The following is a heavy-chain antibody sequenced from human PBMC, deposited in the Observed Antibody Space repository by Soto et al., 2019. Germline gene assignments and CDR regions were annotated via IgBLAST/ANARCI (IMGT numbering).Heavy chain of an antibody. Sequence: TSETLSLTCVVSNFSISSGYYWGWIRQSPGKGLEWIASIYRSGTTSYNPSLKSRVTISVDPSKNQFSLMLTAVTAADTAVYYCARTQSGSYYSVFNYWGRGSLVTVSS. CDR3: ARTQSGSYYSVFNY. V-gene: IGHV4-38-2*01. CDR2: IYRSGTT. D-gene: IGHD1-26*01. CDR1: NFSISSGYY. J-gene: IGHJ4*02.